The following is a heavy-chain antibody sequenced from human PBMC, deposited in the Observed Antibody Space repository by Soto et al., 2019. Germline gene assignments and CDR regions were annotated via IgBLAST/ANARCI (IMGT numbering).Heavy chain of an antibody. D-gene: IGHD2-2*01. J-gene: IGHJ3*02. V-gene: IGHV3-74*01. CDR2: INGDGRST. CDR1: GFISRSYW. CDR3: ARAQYLADDAFDI. Sequence: GGSLRLSCAASGFISRSYWMHWVRQVPGKGLVWVSRINGDGRSTSYADSVKGRFTISRDNAKNTLYLQMNSLRADDTAVYYCARAQYLADDAFDIWGQGAMVTVSS.